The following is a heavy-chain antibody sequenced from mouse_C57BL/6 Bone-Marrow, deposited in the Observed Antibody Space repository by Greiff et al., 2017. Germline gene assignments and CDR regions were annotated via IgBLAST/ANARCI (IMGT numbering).Heavy chain of an antibody. CDR3: VSSYYGSSPAWFAY. CDR2: IRSKSNNYAT. V-gene: IGHV10-1*01. CDR1: GFSFNTYA. D-gene: IGHD1-1*01. J-gene: IGHJ3*01. Sequence: EVQLVESGGGLVQPKGSLKLSCAASGFSFNTYAMNWVRQAPGKGLEWVARIRSKSNNYATYYADSVKDRFTISRDDSESMLYLQMNNLTTEDTAMYYCVSSYYGSSPAWFAYWGQGTLVTVSA.